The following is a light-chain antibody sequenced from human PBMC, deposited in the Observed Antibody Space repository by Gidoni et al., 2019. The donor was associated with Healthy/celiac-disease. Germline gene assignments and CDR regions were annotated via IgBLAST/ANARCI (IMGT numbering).Light chain of an antibody. CDR2: GAS. CDR1: QSVSSSY. V-gene: IGKV3-20*01. Sequence: EIVLTQYPGTLSLSPGERATLSCRASQSVSSSYLDWYQQKPGQAPRLLIYGASSRATGIPDRFSGSGSGTDFTLTISRLEPEDFAVYYCQQYGSSPYTFGQGTKLEIK. J-gene: IGKJ2*01. CDR3: QQYGSSPYT.